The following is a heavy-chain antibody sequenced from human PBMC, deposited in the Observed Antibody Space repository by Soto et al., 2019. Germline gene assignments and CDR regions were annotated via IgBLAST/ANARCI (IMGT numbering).Heavy chain of an antibody. CDR2: INPNSGGT. V-gene: IGHV1-2*04. J-gene: IGHJ6*02. CDR1: GYTFTGYY. D-gene: IGHD3-3*01. CDR3: ARDGRVYYDFWSGYLAVGMDV. Sequence: ASLKVSCKASGYTFTGYYMHWVRQAPGQGLGWMGWINPNSGGTNYAQKFQGWVTMTRDTSISTAYMELSRLRSDDTAVYYCARDGRVYYDFWSGYLAVGMDVWGQGTTVTVSS.